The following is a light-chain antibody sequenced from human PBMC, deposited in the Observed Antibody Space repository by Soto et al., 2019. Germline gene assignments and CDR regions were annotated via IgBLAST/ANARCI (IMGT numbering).Light chain of an antibody. V-gene: IGLV1-40*01. J-gene: IGLJ3*02. CDR2: GNT. CDR1: SSNIGAGYD. Sequence: QLVLTQPPSVSGAPGQRVTISCTGSSSNIGAGYDVHWYQQFPGTVPKLLIFGNTNRPSGVPDRFSGSKSGTSASLAFTGLQAEDEADYYCQSYDSSLSAVVFGGGTKLTVL. CDR3: QSYDSSLSAVV.